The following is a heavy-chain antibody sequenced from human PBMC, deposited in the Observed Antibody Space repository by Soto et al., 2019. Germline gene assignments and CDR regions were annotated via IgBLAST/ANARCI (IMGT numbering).Heavy chain of an antibody. J-gene: IGHJ4*02. Sequence: QVQLVESGGGVVQPGRSLRLSCAASGFTFSSYGMHWVRQAPGKGLEWVAVIWYDASNKYYADSVKGRFTISRDNSKXXLXLQMNSLRADDTAVYYCARDCAGYSSGWYQRGGFDYWGQGTLVTVSS. CDR2: IWYDASNK. CDR3: ARDCAGYSSGWYQRGGFDY. D-gene: IGHD6-19*01. CDR1: GFTFSSYG. V-gene: IGHV3-33*01.